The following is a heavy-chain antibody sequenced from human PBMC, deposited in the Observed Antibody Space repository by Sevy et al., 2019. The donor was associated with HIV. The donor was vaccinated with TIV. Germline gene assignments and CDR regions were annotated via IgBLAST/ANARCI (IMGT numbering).Heavy chain of an antibody. D-gene: IGHD3-22*01. CDR1: GFTFSSYA. J-gene: IGHJ3*02. V-gene: IGHV3-30*04. CDR2: ISYDGSNK. CDR3: ASLPNNYYDSGGYSGNDAFDI. Sequence: GGSLRLSCAASGFTFSSYAMHWVRQAPGKGLEWVAVISYDGSNKYYADSVKGRFTISRDNSKNTLYLQMNSLRAEDTAVYYCASLPNNYYDSGGYSGNDAFDIWGQGTMVTVSS.